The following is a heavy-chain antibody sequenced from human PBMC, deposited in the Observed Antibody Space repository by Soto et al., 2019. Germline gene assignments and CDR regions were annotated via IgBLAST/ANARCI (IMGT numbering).Heavy chain of an antibody. CDR2: IYYSGST. D-gene: IGHD5-12*01. V-gene: IGHV4-30-4*01. J-gene: IGHJ4*02. CDR3: ARGVRDGYNFIY. CDR1: GGSISSGDYY. Sequence: PSETLSLTCTVSGGSISSGDYYWSWIRQPPGKGLEWIGYIYYSGSTYYNPSLKSRVTISVDTSKNQFSLKLSSVTAADTAVYYCARGVRDGYNFIYWGQGTLVTVSS.